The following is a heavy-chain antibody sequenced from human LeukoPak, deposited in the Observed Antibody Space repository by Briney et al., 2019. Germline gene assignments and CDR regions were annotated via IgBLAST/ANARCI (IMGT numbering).Heavy chain of an antibody. CDR1: GFTFSTSS. V-gene: IGHV3-21*06. J-gene: IGHJ4*02. D-gene: IGHD2-15*01. CDR2: ISSSSVYV. Sequence: GGSLRLSCAASGFTFSTSSMSWVRQAPGKGLEWVSSISSSSVYVYSADSLKGRFTISRDNAKNSLFLQMNSLRVEDTAVYYCARSERIIPASLLDSWGQGILVTASS. CDR3: ARSERIIPASLLDS.